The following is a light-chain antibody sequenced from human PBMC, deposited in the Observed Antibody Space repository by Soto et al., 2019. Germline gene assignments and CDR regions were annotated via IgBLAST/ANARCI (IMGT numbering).Light chain of an antibody. CDR3: QQYNNWSGT. V-gene: IGKV3-15*01. CDR2: GVS. J-gene: IGKJ1*01. CDR1: QSVSSN. Sequence: EIVMTQSPATLSVSPGERATLSCRACQSVSSNVAWYQQKPGQAPRLLIYGVSTRATGIPARFSGSGSGTEFTLTISSLQSEDFAVYYCQQYNNWSGTFGQGTKVEI.